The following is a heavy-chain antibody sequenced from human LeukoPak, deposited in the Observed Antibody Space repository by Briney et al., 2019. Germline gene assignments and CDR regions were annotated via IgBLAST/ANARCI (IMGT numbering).Heavy chain of an antibody. CDR1: GGSISSYY. J-gene: IGHJ5*02. D-gene: IGHD3-9*01. CDR2: IYYSGST. CDR3: ARDKGSYYDILTGSPRGFDP. Sequence: KPSETLSLTCTVSGGSISSYYWSWIRQPPGKGLEWIGYIYYSGSTNYNPSLKSRVTISVDTSKNQFSLKLSSVTAADTAVYYCARDKGSYYDILTGSPRGFDPWGQGTLVTVSS. V-gene: IGHV4-59*01.